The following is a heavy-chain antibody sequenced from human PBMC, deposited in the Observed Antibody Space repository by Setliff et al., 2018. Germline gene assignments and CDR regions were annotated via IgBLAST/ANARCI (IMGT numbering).Heavy chain of an antibody. CDR3: ARTGTYRYFDY. Sequence: SETLSLTCTVSGGSISSGVYCWAWIRQPPGKRLEWIGRIYYRGDTYYNASLKSRLTLSVDTSKNQVSLNLRSVTAADTAVYYCARTGTYRYFDYWGQGTQVTVSS. CDR2: IYYRGDT. J-gene: IGHJ4*02. V-gene: IGHV4-39*01. D-gene: IGHD1-1*01. CDR1: GGSISSGVYC.